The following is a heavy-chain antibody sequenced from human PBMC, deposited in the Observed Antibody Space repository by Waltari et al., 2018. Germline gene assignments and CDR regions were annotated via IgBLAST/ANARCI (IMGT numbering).Heavy chain of an antibody. CDR3: ARERHRLMEEGYLMALDP. D-gene: IGHD3-3*01. CDR1: GYTFSDYG. CDR2: ISGNNGYT. J-gene: IGHJ5*02. Sequence: QVQLVQSGAEVKKPGASVKVSCKASGYTFSDYGISWVRQAPGQGLEWMGWISGNNGYTNHEQKFQGRLILTEDTSATTVYMELTYLTSDDTAVYYCARERHRLMEEGYLMALDPWGQGTLVTVSS. V-gene: IGHV1-18*01.